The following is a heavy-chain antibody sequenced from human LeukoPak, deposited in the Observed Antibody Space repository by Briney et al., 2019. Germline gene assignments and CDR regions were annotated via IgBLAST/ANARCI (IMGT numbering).Heavy chain of an antibody. J-gene: IGHJ5*02. CDR2: INPNSGGT. Sequence: ASVKVSCKASGYTFTGYYIHWVRQAPGQGLEWMGWINPNSGGTNYAQKFQGRVTMTRDTSISTAYMELSRLRSDDTAVYYCAGAMIVVVNWFDPWGQGTLVTVSS. V-gene: IGHV1-2*02. D-gene: IGHD3-22*01. CDR1: GYTFTGYY. CDR3: AGAMIVVVNWFDP.